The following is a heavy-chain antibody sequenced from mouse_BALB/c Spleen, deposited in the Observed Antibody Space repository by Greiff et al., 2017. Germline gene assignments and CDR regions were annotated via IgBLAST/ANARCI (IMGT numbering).Heavy chain of an antibody. V-gene: IGHV2-6-2*01. CDR2: IWSDGST. J-gene: IGHJ4*01. D-gene: IGHD2-3*01. Sequence: QVQLKQSGPDLVAPSQSLSITCTVSGFSLTSYGVHWVRQPPGKGLEWLVVIWSDGSTTYNSALKSRLSISKDNSKSQVFLKMNSLQTDDTAMYYCARHGGMDPYYAMDYWGQGTSVTVSS. CDR3: ARHGGMDPYYAMDY. CDR1: GFSLTSYG.